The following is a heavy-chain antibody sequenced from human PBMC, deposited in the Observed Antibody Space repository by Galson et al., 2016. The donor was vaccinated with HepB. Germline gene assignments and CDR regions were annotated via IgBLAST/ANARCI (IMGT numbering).Heavy chain of an antibody. J-gene: IGHJ4*02. CDR1: GGTFSKYA. CDR2: IIPIFDTT. Sequence: SVKVSCKASGGTFSKYAISWVRQAPGQGLEWMGGIIPIFDTTNYAQKFQGRVTITADKSTSTAYMELRRLRSEYTASYYCARIAQGITLVWGPVNNYFDFWGQGTLVTVSS. D-gene: IGHD3-10*01. CDR3: ARIAQGITLVWGPVNNYFDF. V-gene: IGHV1-69*06.